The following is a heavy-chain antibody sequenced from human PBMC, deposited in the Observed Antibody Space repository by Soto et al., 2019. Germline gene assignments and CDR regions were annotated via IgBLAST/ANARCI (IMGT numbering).Heavy chain of an antibody. CDR3: ATRLEWELPFDY. V-gene: IGHV1-24*01. D-gene: IGHD1-26*01. J-gene: IGHJ4*02. Sequence: QVQLVQSGAEVKKPGASVKVSCKVSGYTLTDLSMPWVRQAPGKGLEWMGGFDPEDGETIYAQKCQGIVTMTAATSTDTVYMGLSSLRSDDTAVYYCATRLEWELPFDYWGQGPLVTVSS. CDR2: FDPEDGET. CDR1: GYTLTDLS.